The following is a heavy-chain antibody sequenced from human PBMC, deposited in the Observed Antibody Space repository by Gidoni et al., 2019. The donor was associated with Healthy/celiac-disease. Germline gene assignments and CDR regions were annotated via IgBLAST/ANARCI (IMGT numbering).Heavy chain of an antibody. CDR2: IYYSGRP. J-gene: IGHJ4*02. CDR3: ARPRSAVAGIDY. V-gene: IGHV4-39*01. Sequence: QLQLQESGPGLVKPSETLSLTCTVSGGSISSSSYYWGWIRQPPGKGLEWIGSIYYSGRPYYNPSLKSRVTISVDTSKNQFSLKLSSVTAADTAVYYCARPRSAVAGIDYWGQGTLVTVSS. D-gene: IGHD6-19*01. CDR1: GGSISSSSYY.